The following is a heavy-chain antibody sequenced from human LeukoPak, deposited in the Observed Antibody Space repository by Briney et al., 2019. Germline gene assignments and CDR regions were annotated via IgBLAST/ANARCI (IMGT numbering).Heavy chain of an antibody. J-gene: IGHJ6*02. V-gene: IGHV3-9*01. CDR2: ISWNSGSI. CDR1: GFTFDDYA. D-gene: IGHD1-26*01. CDR3: AKDIGSGSYYRGYYYYGMDV. Sequence: GRSLRLSCAASGFTFDDYAMHRVRQAPGKGLGWVLGISWNSGSIGYADSVKGRFTISRDNAKNSLYLQMNSLRAEDTALYYCAKDIGSGSYYRGYYYYGMDVWGQGTTVTVSS.